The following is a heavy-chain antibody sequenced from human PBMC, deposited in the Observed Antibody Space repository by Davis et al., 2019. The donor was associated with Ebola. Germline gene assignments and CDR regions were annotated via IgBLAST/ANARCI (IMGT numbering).Heavy chain of an antibody. D-gene: IGHD3-16*01. CDR3: ASGMMGFRFDY. CDR2: VYPGDSST. Sequence: PGGSLRLSCQASEDNFNSYWIGWVRQMSGKGVEWMAMVYPGDSSTKYSSAFQGLVTVSFDRSIATAYLHCNSLKASDSAIYYCASGMMGFRFDYWGQGTPVTVSS. CDR1: EDNFNSYW. J-gene: IGHJ4*02. V-gene: IGHV5-51*01.